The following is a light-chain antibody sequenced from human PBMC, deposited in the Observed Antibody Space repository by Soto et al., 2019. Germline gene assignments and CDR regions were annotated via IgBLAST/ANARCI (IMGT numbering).Light chain of an antibody. Sequence: EIVLTQSPATLSLSPGERATLSCRASQNINSYLAWYPLKPGQAPRLLIYDASNRATGIPARFSGRGSGTDFTLTISILEPEEFAGYYCQQRSTWPTFGQATRLASK. CDR3: QQRSTWPT. J-gene: IGKJ5*01. CDR1: QNINSY. V-gene: IGKV3-11*01. CDR2: DAS.